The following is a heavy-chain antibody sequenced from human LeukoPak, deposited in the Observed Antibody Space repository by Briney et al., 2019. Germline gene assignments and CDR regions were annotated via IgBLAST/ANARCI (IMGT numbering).Heavy chain of an antibody. Sequence: SETLSLTCAVYGGSFRGYYWSWIRQPPGKGLEWIGEINHSGSTNYNPSLKSRVTISVDTSKNQFSLKLSSVTAADTAVYYCARMVRGYSYGYVGYYYYYYYMDVWGKGTTVTVSS. V-gene: IGHV4-34*01. CDR2: INHSGST. CDR1: GGSFRGYY. J-gene: IGHJ6*03. D-gene: IGHD5-18*01. CDR3: ARMVRGYSYGYVGYYYYYYYMDV.